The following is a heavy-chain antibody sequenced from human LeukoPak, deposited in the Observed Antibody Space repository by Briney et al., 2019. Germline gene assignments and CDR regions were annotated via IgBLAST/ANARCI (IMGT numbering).Heavy chain of an antibody. V-gene: IGHV4-59*01. CDR3: ARGGNSYGLVY. Sequence: SETLSLTCTVSGGSISSYYWSWIRQPPGKGLEWIGYIYYSGSTNYNPSLKSRVTISVDTSKNQFSLKLSSVTAADTAVYYCARGGNSYGLVYWGQGTLVTVSS. CDR2: IYYSGST. CDR1: GGSISSYY. D-gene: IGHD5-18*01. J-gene: IGHJ4*02.